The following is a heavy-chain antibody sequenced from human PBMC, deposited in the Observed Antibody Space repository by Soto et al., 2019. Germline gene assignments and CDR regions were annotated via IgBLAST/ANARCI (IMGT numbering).Heavy chain of an antibody. Sequence: PGESLKISCKGSGYSFTTYWIAWVRQMPGKGLEWMGIIYPGDSDTRYSPSFQGQVTISADKSISTAYLQWSSLKASDTAMYYCARRGYCSGTTCYKWFDPWGQGTQVTVSS. CDR3: ARRGYCSGTTCYKWFDP. J-gene: IGHJ5*02. V-gene: IGHV5-51*01. CDR2: IYPGDSDT. D-gene: IGHD2-2*02. CDR1: GYSFTTYW.